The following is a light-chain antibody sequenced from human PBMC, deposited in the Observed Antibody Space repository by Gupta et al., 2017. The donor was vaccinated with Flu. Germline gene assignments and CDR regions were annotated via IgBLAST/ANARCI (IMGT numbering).Light chain of an antibody. CDR2: NDN. J-gene: IGLJ2*01. CDR3: QSYDISLSDVL. V-gene: IGLV1-40*01. CDR1: SSNIGAGFD. Sequence: QSVLTQPPSLSGAPGQRVTIPCTGRSSNIGAGFDVHWYRQLPGTAPKLLIYNDNNRPSGVPDRFSGSKSSTSASLAITGLQAEDEADYYCQSYDISLSDVLFGGGTKLTVL.